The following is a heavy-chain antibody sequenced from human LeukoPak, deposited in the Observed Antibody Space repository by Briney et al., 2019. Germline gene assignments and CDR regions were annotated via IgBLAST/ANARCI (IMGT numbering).Heavy chain of an antibody. V-gene: IGHV4-59*08. D-gene: IGHD3-3*01. J-gene: IGHJ6*02. CDR1: GGSISGNY. Sequence: SETLSLTCSVSGGSISGNYWSWIRQSPGKGLEWIGYIYYRGSTDYNPSLKSRVTMSVDTSKNQFSLKLSSVTAADTAVYYCARQNYDEVNYYYYGLDVWGQGTTVTVSS. CDR3: ARQNYDEVNYYYYGLDV. CDR2: IYYRGST.